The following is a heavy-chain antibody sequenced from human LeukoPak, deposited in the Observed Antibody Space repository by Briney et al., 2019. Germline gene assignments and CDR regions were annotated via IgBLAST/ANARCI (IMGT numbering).Heavy chain of an antibody. J-gene: IGHJ4*02. D-gene: IGHD2-8*01. CDR3: AKDTSIGRYCTNGVCSPFDY. Sequence: GGSLRLSCAASGFTFSNAWMRWVRQAPGKGLEWVSAISDTGATTYDADSVKGRFTISRDNSRSTLYLQMNSLRAEDTALYYCAKDTSIGRYCTNGVCSPFDYWGQGTLVTVSS. CDR2: ISDTGATT. V-gene: IGHV3-23*01. CDR1: GFTFSNAW.